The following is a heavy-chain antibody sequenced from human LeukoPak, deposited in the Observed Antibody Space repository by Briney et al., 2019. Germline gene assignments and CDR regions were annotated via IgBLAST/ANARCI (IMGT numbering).Heavy chain of an antibody. CDR2: INHSGST. J-gene: IGHJ4*02. CDR1: GGSFSGYY. V-gene: IGHV4-34*01. CDR3: ALPYSYGMRDLDY. Sequence: SETLSLTCAVYGGSFSGYYWSWIRQPPGKGLEWIGEINHSGSTNYNPSLKSRVTVSVDTSKNQFSLKLSSVTAADTAVYYCALPYSYGMRDLDYWGQGTLVTVSS. D-gene: IGHD5-18*01.